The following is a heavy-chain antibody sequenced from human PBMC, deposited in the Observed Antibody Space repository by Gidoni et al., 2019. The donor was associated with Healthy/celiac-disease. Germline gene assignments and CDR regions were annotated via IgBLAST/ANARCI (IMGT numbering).Heavy chain of an antibody. Sequence: QVQLVQSRAEVKKPGASVKVSCKASGYTLTGYYMDWVRQAPGQGLEWMGRINPNSGGTNYAQKFQGRVTMTRDTSISTAYMELSRLRSDDTAVYYCASLNSGSYKGGFDYWGQGTLVTVSS. CDR3: ASLNSGSYKGGFDY. CDR2: INPNSGGT. D-gene: IGHD1-26*01. V-gene: IGHV1-2*06. J-gene: IGHJ4*02. CDR1: GYTLTGYY.